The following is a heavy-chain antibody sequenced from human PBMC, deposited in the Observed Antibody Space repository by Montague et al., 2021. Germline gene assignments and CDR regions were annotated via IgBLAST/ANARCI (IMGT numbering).Heavy chain of an antibody. Sequence: SETLSLTCTVSGASITSNIYYWGWTRQSPGKGLEWIGSIYYSGNSFYQPSLKSRITMAVDTSKNQFSLKLSSVTAADTAIYYCARVFSSGYVGWFDPWGQGTLVTVSS. CDR1: GASITSNIYY. CDR2: IYYSGNS. CDR3: ARVFSSGYVGWFDP. D-gene: IGHD6-13*01. J-gene: IGHJ5*02. V-gene: IGHV4-39*07.